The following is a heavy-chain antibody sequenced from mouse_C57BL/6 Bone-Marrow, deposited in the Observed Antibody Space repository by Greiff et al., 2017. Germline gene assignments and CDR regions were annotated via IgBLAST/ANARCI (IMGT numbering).Heavy chain of an antibody. CDR2: ISDGGSYT. D-gene: IGHD2-4*01. V-gene: IGHV5-4*01. CDR1: GFTFSSYA. J-gene: IGHJ4*01. Sequence: EVQLVESGGGLVKPGGSLKLSCAASGFTFSSYAMSWVRQTPEKRLEWVATISDGGSYTYYPDNVKGRFTISRDNAKNNLYLQMSHLKSEDTAMCYCARWYDYDCAMDYWGQGTSVTVSS. CDR3: ARWYDYDCAMDY.